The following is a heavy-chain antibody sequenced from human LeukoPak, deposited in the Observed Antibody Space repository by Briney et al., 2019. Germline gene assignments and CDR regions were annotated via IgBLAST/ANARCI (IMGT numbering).Heavy chain of an antibody. CDR3: ARGIGESWYFYFDY. D-gene: IGHD6-13*01. CDR2: INPNSGGT. V-gene: IGHV1-2*02. Sequence: ASVKVSCKASGYTFTGYYMHWVRQAPGQGLEWMGWINPNSGGTNYAQKFQGRVTMTRDTSISTAYMELSRLRSEDMAVYYCARGIGESWYFYFDYWGQGTLVTVSS. CDR1: GYTFTGYY. J-gene: IGHJ4*02.